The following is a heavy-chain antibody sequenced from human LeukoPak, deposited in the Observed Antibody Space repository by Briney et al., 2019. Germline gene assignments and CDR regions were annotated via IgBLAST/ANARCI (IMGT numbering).Heavy chain of an antibody. J-gene: IGHJ3*02. Sequence: GGSLRLSCAASGFTFSSYAMHWVRQAPGKGLEWVAVISYDGSNKYYADSVKGRFTISRDNSKNTLYLQMNSLRAEDTAVYYCASQVRAVADSGDALDIWGQGTMVTVSS. CDR2: ISYDGSNK. CDR1: GFTFSSYA. CDR3: ASQVRAVADSGDALDI. V-gene: IGHV3-30*04. D-gene: IGHD6-19*01.